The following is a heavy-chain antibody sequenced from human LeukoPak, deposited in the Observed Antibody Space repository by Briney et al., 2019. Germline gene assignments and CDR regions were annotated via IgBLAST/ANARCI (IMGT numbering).Heavy chain of an antibody. CDR2: ISAYNGNA. CDR1: GYTFMKYG. D-gene: IGHD5-18*01. CDR3: ARGYGYSYGYDYYYGMDV. J-gene: IGHJ6*02. V-gene: IGHV1-18*01. Sequence: ASVKVSCKTSGYTFMKYGIIWVRQAPGQGPEWVGWISAYNGNAKYAQNVQDRLTMTIDTSTSTVYMELRSLRSDDTAVYYCARGYGYSYGYDYYYGMDVWGQGTTVTVSS.